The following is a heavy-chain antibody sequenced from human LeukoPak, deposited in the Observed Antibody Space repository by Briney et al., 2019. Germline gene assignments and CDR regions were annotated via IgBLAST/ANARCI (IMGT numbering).Heavy chain of an antibody. J-gene: IGHJ5*02. CDR3: ARAKIPYYYDSSGYWFDP. D-gene: IGHD3-22*01. V-gene: IGHV1-8*01. Sequence: ASVKVSCKASGYTFTSYGINWVRQATGQGLEWMGWMSPNSGNTGYAQKFQGRVTMTRNTSISTAYMELSSLRSEDTAVYYCARAKIPYYYDSSGYWFDPWGQGTLVTVSS. CDR2: MSPNSGNT. CDR1: GYTFTSYG.